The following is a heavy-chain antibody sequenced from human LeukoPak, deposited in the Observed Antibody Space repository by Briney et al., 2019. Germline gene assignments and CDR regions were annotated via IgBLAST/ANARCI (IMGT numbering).Heavy chain of an antibody. CDR2: INPNSGGT. Sequence: ASVKVSCKASGYTFTGYYMHWVRQAPGQGLEWMGWINPNSGGTNYAQKFQGRVTMTRDTSISTAYMELSRLRSDDTAVYYCARIPYGGSYFDYWGQGTLVTVSS. D-gene: IGHD4-23*01. CDR3: ARIPYGGSYFDY. CDR1: GYTFTGYY. J-gene: IGHJ4*02. V-gene: IGHV1-2*02.